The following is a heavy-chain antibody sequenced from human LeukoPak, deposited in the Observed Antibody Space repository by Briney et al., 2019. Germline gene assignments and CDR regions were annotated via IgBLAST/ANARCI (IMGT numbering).Heavy chain of an antibody. J-gene: IGHJ4*02. Sequence: SETLSLTCTVSGGSISSYYWSWIRQPPGKGLEWIGYIYYSGSTNYNPSLKSRVTISVDTSKNQFSLKLSSVTAAGTAVYYCAREARRVDTAMVINGQSDFDYWGQGTLVTVSS. CDR1: GGSISSYY. CDR3: AREARRVDTAMVINGQSDFDY. D-gene: IGHD5-18*01. V-gene: IGHV4-59*01. CDR2: IYYSGST.